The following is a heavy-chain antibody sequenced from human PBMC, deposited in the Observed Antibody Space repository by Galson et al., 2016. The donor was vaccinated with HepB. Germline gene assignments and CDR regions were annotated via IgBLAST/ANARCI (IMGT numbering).Heavy chain of an antibody. J-gene: IGHJ4*02. CDR3: ARENHGRFDY. Sequence: SLRLSCAASGFPFNSFWMDWVRQAPGKGLVWVSRLTSEGLTTYADFVEGQFSISRDNARNTLLLQMDSLRVEDTAVYYCARENHGRFDYWGQGALVSVSS. V-gene: IGHV3-74*01. CDR1: GFPFNSFW. D-gene: IGHD5-24*01. CDR2: LTSEGLT.